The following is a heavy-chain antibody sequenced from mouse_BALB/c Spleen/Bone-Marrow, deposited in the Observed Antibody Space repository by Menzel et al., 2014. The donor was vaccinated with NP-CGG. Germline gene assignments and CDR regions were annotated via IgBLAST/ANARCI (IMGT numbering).Heavy chain of an antibody. V-gene: IGHV1-14*01. D-gene: IGHD2-2*01. J-gene: IGHJ4*01. CDR2: INPYSDGT. CDR3: ARYGFYAMDY. CDR1: GYTFTSYV. Sequence: VQLKQSGPELVKPGASVKMSCKASGYTFTSYVMHWVKQKPGQGLEWIGYINPYSDGTKYNEKFKGKATLTSDKSSSTAYMELSSLTSEDSAVYYCARYGFYAMDYWGQGTSVTVSS.